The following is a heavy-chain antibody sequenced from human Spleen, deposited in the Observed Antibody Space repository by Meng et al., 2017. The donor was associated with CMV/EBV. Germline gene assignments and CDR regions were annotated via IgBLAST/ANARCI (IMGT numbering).Heavy chain of an antibody. D-gene: IGHD2-2*01. CDR1: GFTFSSYS. J-gene: IGHJ4*02. V-gene: IGHV3-21*01. Sequence: GGSLRLSCAASGFTFSSYSMNWVRQAPGKGLEWVSSISSSSSYIYYADSVKGRFTISRDNAKNSLYLQMNSLRAEDTAVYYCASSIVVVPAAIHHDYWGQGTLVTVSS. CDR2: ISSSSSYI. CDR3: ASSIVVVPAAIHHDY.